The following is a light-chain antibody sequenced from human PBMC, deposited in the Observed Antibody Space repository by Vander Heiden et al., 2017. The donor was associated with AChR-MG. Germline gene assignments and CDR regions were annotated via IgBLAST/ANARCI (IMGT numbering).Light chain of an antibody. J-gene: IGLJ2*01. CDR1: KLGDKY. Sequence: SHELTQPPSVSVSPGQTASITCSGDKLGDKYACWYQQKPGQSPVLVIYQDSKRPSGITERFSGSNSGNTATLTISGTQAMDEADYYCQAWDSSTVVFGGGTKLTVL. CDR2: QDS. V-gene: IGLV3-1*01. CDR3: QAWDSSTVV.